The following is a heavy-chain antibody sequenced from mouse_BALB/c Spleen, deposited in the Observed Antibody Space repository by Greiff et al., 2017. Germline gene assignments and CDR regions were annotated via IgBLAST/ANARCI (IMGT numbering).Heavy chain of an antibody. CDR3: ARSDTTASYAMDY. J-gene: IGHJ4*01. D-gene: IGHD1-2*01. Sequence: EVQRVESGGGLVQPGGSRKLSCAASGFTFSSFGMHWVRQAPEKGLEWVAYISSGSSTIYYADTVKGRFTISRDNPKNTLFLQMTSLRSEDTAMYYCARSDTTASYAMDYWGQGTSVTVSS. V-gene: IGHV5-17*02. CDR1: GFTFSSFG. CDR2: ISSGSSTI.